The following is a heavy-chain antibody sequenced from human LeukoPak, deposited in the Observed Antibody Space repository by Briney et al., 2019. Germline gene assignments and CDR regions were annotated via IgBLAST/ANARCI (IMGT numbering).Heavy chain of an antibody. CDR3: AKELDGYSSGWNYFDY. V-gene: IGHV3-23*01. CDR1: GFTFSSYA. CDR2: ISGSGGST. Sequence: GGSLRLSCAASGFTFSSYAMSWVRQAPGKGLEWVSAISGSGGSTYYADSVKGRFTTSRDNSKNTLYLQMNSLRAEDTAVYYCAKELDGYSSGWNYFDYWGQGTLVTVSS. D-gene: IGHD6-19*01. J-gene: IGHJ4*02.